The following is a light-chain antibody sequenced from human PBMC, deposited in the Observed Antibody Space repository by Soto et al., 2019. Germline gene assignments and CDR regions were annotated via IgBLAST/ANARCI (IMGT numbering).Light chain of an antibody. CDR1: QTISSW. V-gene: IGKV1-5*03. J-gene: IGKJ1*01. CDR3: QHYYSYSAA. Sequence: DILITQSPSTLSGSVGDSVTITCRASQTISSWLAWYQQTPGKAPKLLIYTASTLQSGVPSRFSGSGSGTEFTLTISSLQPDDFATYYCQHYYSYSAAFGQGTKVDI. CDR2: TAS.